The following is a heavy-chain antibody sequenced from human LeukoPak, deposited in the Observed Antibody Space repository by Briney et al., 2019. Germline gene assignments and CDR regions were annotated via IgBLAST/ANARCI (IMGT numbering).Heavy chain of an antibody. D-gene: IGHD2-2*01. J-gene: IGHJ6*03. CDR1: GYTFTSYG. CDR3: ARDAYCSSTSCSYYYMDV. Sequence: ASVKVSCKASGYTFTSYGISWVRQAPGQGLEWMGWISAYNGNTNYAQKLQGRVTMTTDTSTSTAYMELRSLRSDDTAVYYCARDAYCSSTSCSYYYMDVWGKGTTVTVSS. V-gene: IGHV1-18*01. CDR2: ISAYNGNT.